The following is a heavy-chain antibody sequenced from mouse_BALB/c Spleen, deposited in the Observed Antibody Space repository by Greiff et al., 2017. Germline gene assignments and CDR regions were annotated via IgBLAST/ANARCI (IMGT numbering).Heavy chain of an antibody. CDR2: INPSSGYT. D-gene: IGHD2-3*01. Sequence: VQLQQSAAELARPGASVKMSCKASGYTFTSYTMHWVKQRPGQGLEWIGYINPSSGYTEYNQKFKDKTTLTADKSSSTAYMQLSSLTSEDSAVYYCARGGYDGYPWFAYWGQGTLVTVSA. CDR3: ARGGYDGYPWFAY. J-gene: IGHJ3*01. V-gene: IGHV1-4*02. CDR1: GYTFTSYT.